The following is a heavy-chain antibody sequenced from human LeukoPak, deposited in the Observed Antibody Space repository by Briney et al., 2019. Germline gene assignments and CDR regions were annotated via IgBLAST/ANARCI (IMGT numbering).Heavy chain of an antibody. D-gene: IGHD5-12*01. CDR1: GYTFTGYY. J-gene: IGHJ5*02. CDR2: INPNSGGT. V-gene: IGHV1-2*06. Sequence: ASVKVSCKASGYTFTGYYMHWVRQAPGQGLEWMGRINPNSGGTNYAQKLQGRVTLTTDTSTSTAYMELRSLRSDDTAVYFCARDPGSCLTNSGWLNWFDPWGQGSLVIVSS. CDR3: ARDPGSCLTNSGWLNWFDP.